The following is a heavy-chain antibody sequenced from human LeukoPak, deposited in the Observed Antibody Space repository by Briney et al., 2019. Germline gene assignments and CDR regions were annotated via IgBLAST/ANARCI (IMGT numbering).Heavy chain of an antibody. Sequence: ASVKVSCKASGYTFTSYDINWVRQATGQGLEWMGWMNPNSGNTGYAQKFQGRVTMTRNTSISTAYMELSSLRSEDTAVYYCTRGRDSIGNFDYGGQGTLVTVSS. CDR2: MNPNSGNT. CDR1: GYTFTSYD. J-gene: IGHJ4*02. D-gene: IGHD3-22*01. CDR3: TRGRDSIGNFDY. V-gene: IGHV1-8*01.